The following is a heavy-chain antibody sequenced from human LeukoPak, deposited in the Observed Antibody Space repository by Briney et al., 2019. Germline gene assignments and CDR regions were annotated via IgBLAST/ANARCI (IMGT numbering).Heavy chain of an antibody. J-gene: IGHJ4*02. CDR3: TRVVPRYYYDSSGYSYPDF. Sequence: GGSLRLSCTASGFTSGDYAMSWFRQAPGKGLEWVGFIRSEAYGGSTQYAASVTGRFTISRDDSKSIAYLQMNSLKTEDTAVYYCTRVVPRYYYDSSGYSYPDFWGQGTLVTVSS. CDR2: IRSEAYGGST. D-gene: IGHD3-22*01. V-gene: IGHV3-49*03. CDR1: GFTSGDYA.